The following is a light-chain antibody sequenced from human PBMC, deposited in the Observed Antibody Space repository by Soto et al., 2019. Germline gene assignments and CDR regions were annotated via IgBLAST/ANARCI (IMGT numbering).Light chain of an antibody. V-gene: IGLV1-47*01. J-gene: IGLJ3*02. CDR2: RDG. Sequence: QSVLTQPPSAHGTPGQSLTISCSGSSSNIGSHFVYWYQHLPGTAPKLLIFRDGQRPSGVPARFFGSKSGTSASLAITGLRSEDEADYYCSVWDQSLTGWVFGGGTKLTVL. CDR1: SSNIGSHF. CDR3: SVWDQSLTGWV.